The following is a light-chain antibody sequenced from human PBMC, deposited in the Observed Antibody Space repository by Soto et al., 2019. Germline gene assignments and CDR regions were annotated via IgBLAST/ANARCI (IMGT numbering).Light chain of an antibody. CDR3: QQYKSYSYWT. V-gene: IGKV1-5*03. CDR1: QSISSW. CDR2: QSS. Sequence: DIQMTQSPSTLSASVGDRVTITCRASQSISSWLAWYQQKPGKAPKLLIYQSSSLESGVPSRFSGSGSETEFTLTISSLQPDDSATYYCQQYKSYSYWTFGQGTKVEIK. J-gene: IGKJ1*01.